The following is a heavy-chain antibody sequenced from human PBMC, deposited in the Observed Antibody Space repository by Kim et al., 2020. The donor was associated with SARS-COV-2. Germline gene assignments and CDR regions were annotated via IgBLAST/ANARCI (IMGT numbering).Heavy chain of an antibody. Sequence: SVKGRFTISRDNAKNSLYLQMNSLRAEDTAVYYCARETYYYDSSGYQTNLWGQGTLVTVSS. D-gene: IGHD3-22*01. CDR3: ARETYYYDSSGYQTNL. V-gene: IGHV3-11*06. J-gene: IGHJ5*02.